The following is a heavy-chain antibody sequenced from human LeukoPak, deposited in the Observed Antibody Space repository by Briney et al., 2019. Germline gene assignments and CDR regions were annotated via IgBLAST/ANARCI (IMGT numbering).Heavy chain of an antibody. V-gene: IGHV3-30*18. J-gene: IGHJ4*02. CDR1: GFTFSRYG. Sequence: GRPLRLSCAASGFTFSRYGMHWVRQASGKGLEWVALISYDGSNKYYADSVKGRFTISRDNSKNTLIPQMNSLRAEDTAVYYCAKGDPYGSGSYPVDYWGQGTLVTVSS. CDR3: AKGDPYGSGSYPVDY. D-gene: IGHD3-10*01. CDR2: ISYDGSNK.